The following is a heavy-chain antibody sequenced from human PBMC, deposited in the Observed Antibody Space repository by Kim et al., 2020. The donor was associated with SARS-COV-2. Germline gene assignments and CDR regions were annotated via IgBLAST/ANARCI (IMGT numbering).Heavy chain of an antibody. D-gene: IGHD7-27*01. V-gene: IGHV3-53*01. CDR1: GIIVSNIY. J-gene: IGHJ4*02. Sequence: GGSLRLSCAASGIIVSNIYMGWVRQAPGKGLEWVSVIYHGGNTNYADSVRGRFAVSRDDSKNTVYLQMNSLRADDTALYYCARTVTVRNSYWGYWGQGT. CDR2: IYHGGNT. CDR3: ARTVTVRNSYWGY.